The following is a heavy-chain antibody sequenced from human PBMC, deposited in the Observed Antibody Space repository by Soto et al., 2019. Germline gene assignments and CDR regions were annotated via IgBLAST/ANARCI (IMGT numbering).Heavy chain of an antibody. V-gene: IGHV4-39*01. Sequence: TLSLTCTVSGGSIRSSSYYWGWIRQRPGKGLEWSGSIYDSGSTYYNPSLQSRVTISSDTSKNQFSLTLNSVTAADRAVYYCPRNRVRSYRGSDWTAPDEWGQGTIVTVSS. CDR3: PRNRVRSYRGSDWTAPDE. D-gene: IGHD5-12*01. J-gene: IGHJ4*02. CDR2: IYDSGST. CDR1: GGSIRSSSYY.